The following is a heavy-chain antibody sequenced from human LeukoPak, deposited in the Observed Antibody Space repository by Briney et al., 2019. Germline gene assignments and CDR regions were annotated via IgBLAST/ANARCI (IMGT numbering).Heavy chain of an antibody. CDR3: ARDFSSGSS. Sequence: GGSLRLSCAASGFIFTDYWMHWVRQGPGKELVWVARIRGDGRATTYADSVKGRFTISRDNAKNSLYLQMNSLRAEDTAVYYCARDFSSGSSWGQGTLVTVSS. J-gene: IGHJ4*02. CDR1: GFIFTDYW. V-gene: IGHV3-74*03. CDR2: IRGDGRAT. D-gene: IGHD3-10*01.